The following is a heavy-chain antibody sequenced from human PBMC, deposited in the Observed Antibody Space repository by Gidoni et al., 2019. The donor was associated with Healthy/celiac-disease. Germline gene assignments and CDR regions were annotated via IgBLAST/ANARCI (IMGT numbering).Heavy chain of an antibody. V-gene: IGHV3-33*01. Sequence: QVQLVESGGGVVQPGRYLRLSCAASGFTFSSSGMHWVRQAPGKGLEWGAVIWYDGSNKYYADSVKGRFTISRDNSKNTLYLQMNSLRAEDTAVYYCARGGDYVWGSYRYRSFDYWGQGTLVTVSS. CDR1: GFTFSSSG. CDR3: ARGGDYVWGSYRYRSFDY. J-gene: IGHJ4*02. D-gene: IGHD3-16*02. CDR2: IWYDGSNK.